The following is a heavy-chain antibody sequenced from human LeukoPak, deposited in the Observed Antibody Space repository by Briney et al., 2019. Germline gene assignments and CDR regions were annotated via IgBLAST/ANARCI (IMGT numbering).Heavy chain of an antibody. D-gene: IGHD2/OR15-2a*01. CDR2: IKSDGSST. J-gene: IGHJ4*02. CDR1: GYTFRNTW. Sequence: GGSLRLSCAAPGYTFRNTWMHWVRQAPGKGLVWVSRIKSDGSSTTYADSVKGRFTISRDNAKDVVYVQMNSLRAEDTAVYYCGRDPFCGGADFDGWGQGTLVTVSS. V-gene: IGHV3-74*01. CDR3: GRDPFCGGADFDG.